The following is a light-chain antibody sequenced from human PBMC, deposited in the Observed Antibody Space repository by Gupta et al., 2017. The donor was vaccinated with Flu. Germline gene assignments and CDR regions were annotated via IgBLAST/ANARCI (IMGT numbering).Light chain of an antibody. V-gene: IGLV3-19*01. J-gene: IGLJ2*01. CDR3: NSRDSSDNHQAV. CDR1: SLRSHY. Sequence: SVLTQSTAASVAFGQTVRITCQGDSLRSHYASWYQQEPGQAPVLVIYDKNNRRSGIPGRFSGSSSGHTASVTITGARAEDEADYYCNSRDSSDNHQAVFGGGTKLTVL. CDR2: DKN.